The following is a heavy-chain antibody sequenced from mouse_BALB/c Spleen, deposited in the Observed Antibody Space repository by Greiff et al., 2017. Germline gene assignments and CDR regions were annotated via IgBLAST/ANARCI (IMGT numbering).Heavy chain of an antibody. Sequence: EVQRVESGGGLVKPGGSLKLSCAASGFAFSSYDMSWVRQTPEKRLEWVAYISSGGGSTYYPDTVKGRFTISRDNAKNTLYLQMSSLKSEDTAMYYCARVVHYFDYWGQGTTRTVSS. V-gene: IGHV5-12-1*01. CDR3: ARVVHYFDY. J-gene: IGHJ2*01. CDR2: ISSGGGST. D-gene: IGHD1-1*01. CDR1: GFAFSSYD.